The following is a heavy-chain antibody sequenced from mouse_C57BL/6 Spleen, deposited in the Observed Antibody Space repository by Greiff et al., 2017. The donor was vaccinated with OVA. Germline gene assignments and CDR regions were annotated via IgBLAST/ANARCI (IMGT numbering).Heavy chain of an antibody. CDR1: GYTFTDYN. CDR2: INPSNGGT. D-gene: IGHD4-1*01. V-gene: IGHV1-18*01. Sequence: VQLQQSGPELVKPGASVKLSCKASGYTFTDYNMDWVKQSHGKSLEWIGDINPSNGGTIYNQKFKGKATLTVDKSSSTAYMELRSLTSEDTAVYYCAREGTGVWFDYWGQGTTLTVSS. J-gene: IGHJ2*01. CDR3: AREGTGVWFDY.